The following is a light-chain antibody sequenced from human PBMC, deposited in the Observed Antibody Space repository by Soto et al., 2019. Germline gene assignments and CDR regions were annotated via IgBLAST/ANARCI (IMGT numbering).Light chain of an antibody. CDR3: CSYADNNNFV. Sequence: QLVLTQPPSASGSPGQSVTISCTGTSSDVGGYNYVSWYQQHPGKAPKLMIYEVSKRPSGVPDRFSGSKSGNTASLTVSGLQAEDEADYYCCSYADNNNFVFGTGTQLTVL. CDR2: EVS. V-gene: IGLV2-8*01. CDR1: SSDVGGYNY. J-gene: IGLJ1*01.